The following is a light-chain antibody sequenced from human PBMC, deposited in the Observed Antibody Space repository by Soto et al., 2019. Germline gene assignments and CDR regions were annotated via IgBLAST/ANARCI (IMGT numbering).Light chain of an antibody. CDR2: GAS. Sequence: ETVLTQSPGTLSLSPGEEATLSCRASQTVKNDYLAWYQQRRGLPPRLLIFGASGRATGIPDRFSGSGSGTDFTLNITRLEHEDFAVSYCQQYGSSPLTFGGGNKVETK. V-gene: IGKV3-20*01. CDR1: QTVKNDY. CDR3: QQYGSSPLT. J-gene: IGKJ4*01.